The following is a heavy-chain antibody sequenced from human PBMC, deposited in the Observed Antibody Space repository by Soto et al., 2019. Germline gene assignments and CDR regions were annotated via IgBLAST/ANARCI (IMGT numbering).Heavy chain of an antibody. Sequence: GGSLRLSCAASGFTFSSYGMHWVRQAPGKGLEWVAVISYDGSNKYYADSVKGRFTISRDNSKNTLYLQMNSLRAEDTAVYYCAKDGKLSSSWKLGPFNYYYYGMDVWGQGTTVTVSS. D-gene: IGHD6-13*01. CDR3: AKDGKLSSSWKLGPFNYYYYGMDV. J-gene: IGHJ6*02. CDR2: ISYDGSNK. V-gene: IGHV3-30*18. CDR1: GFTFSSYG.